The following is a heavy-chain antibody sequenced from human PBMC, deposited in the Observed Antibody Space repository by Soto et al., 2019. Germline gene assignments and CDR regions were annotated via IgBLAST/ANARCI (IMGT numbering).Heavy chain of an antibody. D-gene: IGHD2-2*01. V-gene: IGHV3-30*18. CDR3: AKDLGCSRPSCYVYYHYGMDV. Sequence: QVQLVESGGGVVQPGRSLRLACVASGVTFSNYGMHWVRQAPGKGLEWVALTSYDGSDKEYADSVQGRFTISRDNSKNTLYLQMNSLRADDTAVYYCAKDLGCSRPSCYVYYHYGMDVWGQGTTVTVSS. CDR1: GVTFSNYG. J-gene: IGHJ6*02. CDR2: TSYDGSDK.